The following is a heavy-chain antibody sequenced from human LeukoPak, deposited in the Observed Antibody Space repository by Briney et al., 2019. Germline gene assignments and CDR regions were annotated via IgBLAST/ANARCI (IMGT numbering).Heavy chain of an antibody. CDR3: AKYLGSGTSFDD. CDR2: ISYAGTNK. J-gene: IGHJ4*02. CDR1: GFTFSSYS. Sequence: PGGSLRLSCAASGFTFSSYSMNWVRQAPGKGLEWVAVISYAGTNKFYADSVKGRFTISRDNSKNTLYLQMNSLRAEDTAVYYCAKYLGSGTSFDDWGQGTLVTVSS. D-gene: IGHD3-10*01. V-gene: IGHV3-30*18.